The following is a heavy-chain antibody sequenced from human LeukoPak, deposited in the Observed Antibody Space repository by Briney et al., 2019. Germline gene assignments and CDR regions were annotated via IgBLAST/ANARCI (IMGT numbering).Heavy chain of an antibody. CDR1: GFTFSSYW. CDR2: INSDGSST. J-gene: IGHJ3*02. V-gene: IGHV3-74*01. D-gene: IGHD6-13*01. CDR3: AREQQLVWGRWAFDI. Sequence: GGSLRLSCAASGFTFSSYWMHWVRHAPGKGLVWVSRINSDGSSTSYADSVKGRFTISRDNAKNTLYLQMNSLRAEDTAVYYCAREQQLVWGRWAFDIWGQGTMVTVSS.